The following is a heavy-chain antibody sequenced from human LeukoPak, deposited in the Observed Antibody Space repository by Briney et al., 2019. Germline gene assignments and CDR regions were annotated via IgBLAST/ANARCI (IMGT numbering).Heavy chain of an antibody. CDR3: ASHYDSSGYYSADY. CDR1: GFTVSSNY. D-gene: IGHD3-22*01. CDR2: IYSGGST. Sequence: GGSLRLSCAASGFTVSSNYMSWVRQAPGKGLEWVSVIYSGGSTYYADSVKGRFTISRDNSKNTLYLQMNSLRAEDTAVYYCASHYDSSGYYSADYWGRGTLVTVSS. J-gene: IGHJ4*02. V-gene: IGHV3-53*01.